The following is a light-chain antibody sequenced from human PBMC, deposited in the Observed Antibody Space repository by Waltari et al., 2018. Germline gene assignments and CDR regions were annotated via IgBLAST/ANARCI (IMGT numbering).Light chain of an antibody. CDR2: GAS. J-gene: IGKJ1*01. V-gene: IGKV3-15*01. CDR3: QQYNSWPWT. CDR1: QSVSNS. Sequence: EIVMTQSPDTLFVSPGERATLSCRASQSVSNSLVWYQRKPGQAPRLLMYGASTRAPGVPARFSGSGSGTEFTLTISSLQSEDFAIYYCQQYNSWPWTFGQGTKVEIK.